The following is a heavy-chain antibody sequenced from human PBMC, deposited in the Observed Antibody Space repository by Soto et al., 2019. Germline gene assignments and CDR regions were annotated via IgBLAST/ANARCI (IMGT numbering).Heavy chain of an antibody. Sequence: GGSLRLSCAASGFTFSDYYMSWIRQAPGKGLEWVSYISSSGSTIYYADSVKGRFTISRDNAKNSLYLQMNSLRAEDTAVYYCATDDYGDLTPSDYWGQGTLVTVSS. CDR1: GFTFSDYY. CDR2: ISSSGSTI. CDR3: ATDDYGDLTPSDY. V-gene: IGHV3-11*01. D-gene: IGHD4-17*01. J-gene: IGHJ4*02.